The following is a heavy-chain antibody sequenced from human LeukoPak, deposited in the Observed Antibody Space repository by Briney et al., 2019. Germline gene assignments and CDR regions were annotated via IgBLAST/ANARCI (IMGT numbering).Heavy chain of an antibody. CDR1: GFSLSTSGVS. D-gene: IGHD5/OR15-5a*01. J-gene: IGHJ4*02. V-gene: IGHV2-5*02. CDR3: ARRRVTASTTGYDFDY. Sequence: SGPTLVKPTQTLTLTCTFSGFSLSTSGVSIGWFRQPPGKALEWLALIFWDDDKRYSPSLKSRLTITKDTSKNQVVLTMTNMDPVDTGTYFCARRRVTASTTGYDFDYWGQGSLVTVSS. CDR2: IFWDDDK.